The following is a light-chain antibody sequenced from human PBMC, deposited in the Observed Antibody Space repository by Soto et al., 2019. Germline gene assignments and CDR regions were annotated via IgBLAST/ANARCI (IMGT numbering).Light chain of an antibody. J-gene: IGKJ1*01. CDR1: QSVSNN. Sequence: ILMTQSPATLSVSPGERATLSCRASQSVSNNLAWYQQKPGQAPRLLIYDASTRATGIPARFSGSGSGTEFTLTISGLQSEDFAVYYSQQYNNSPPCTFGQGTNVEIK. CDR3: QQYNNSPPCT. CDR2: DAS. V-gene: IGKV3-15*01.